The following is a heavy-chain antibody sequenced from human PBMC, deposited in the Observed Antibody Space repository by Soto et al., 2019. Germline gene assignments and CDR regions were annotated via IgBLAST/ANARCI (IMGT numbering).Heavy chain of an antibody. CDR2: IYPGDSDT. J-gene: IGHJ4*02. V-gene: IGHV5-51*01. D-gene: IGHD3-3*01. Sequence: PGESLKISCKGSGYSFTSYWIGWVRQMPGKGLEWMGIIYPGDSDTRYSPSFQGQVTISADKSISTAYLQWSSLKASDTAMYYCARTIFGVVIGPYFDYWGQGTLVTVSS. CDR3: ARTIFGVVIGPYFDY. CDR1: GYSFTSYW.